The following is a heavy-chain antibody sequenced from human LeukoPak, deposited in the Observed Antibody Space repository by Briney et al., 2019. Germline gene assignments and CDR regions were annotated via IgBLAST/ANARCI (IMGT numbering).Heavy chain of an antibody. CDR3: ARVRQQVDY. Sequence: PGGSLRLSCAASGFTFSSYSMNWVRQAPGKGLEWVSYISSSSSTIYYADSVKGRFTISRDNAKNSLYLQMNSLRAEDTAVYYCARVRQQVDYWGQGTLVTVSS. J-gene: IGHJ4*02. CDR1: GFTFSSYS. D-gene: IGHD6-13*01. CDR2: ISSSSSTI. V-gene: IGHV3-48*01.